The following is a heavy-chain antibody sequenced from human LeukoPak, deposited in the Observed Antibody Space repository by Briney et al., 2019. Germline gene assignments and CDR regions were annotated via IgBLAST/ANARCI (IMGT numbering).Heavy chain of an antibody. Sequence: GGSLRLSCAASGFTFSSYAMHWVRQAPGKGLEWVAVISYDGSNKYYADSVKGRFTISRDNSKNTLYLQMNSLRAEDTAVYYCARAIWFGELFDWFDPWGQGTLSPSPQ. D-gene: IGHD3-10*01. J-gene: IGHJ5*02. CDR2: ISYDGSNK. CDR3: ARAIWFGELFDWFDP. CDR1: GFTFSSYA. V-gene: IGHV3-30*04.